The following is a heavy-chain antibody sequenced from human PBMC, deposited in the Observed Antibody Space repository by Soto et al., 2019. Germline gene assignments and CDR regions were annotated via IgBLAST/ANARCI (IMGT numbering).Heavy chain of an antibody. CDR2: VSFAGVNK. CDR1: GFTLNTYS. V-gene: IGHV3-30-3*01. J-gene: IGHJ4*02. CDR3: ARDPDLIEAAGNYFDY. D-gene: IGHD6-13*01. Sequence: GGSLRLSCSVSGFTLNTYSMHWVRQAPGKGLEWVAVVSFAGVNKHYRDSVKGRFTISRDIAKTMLYLQMTSLRLEDTALYYCARDPDLIEAAGNYFDYWGQGTLVTVSS.